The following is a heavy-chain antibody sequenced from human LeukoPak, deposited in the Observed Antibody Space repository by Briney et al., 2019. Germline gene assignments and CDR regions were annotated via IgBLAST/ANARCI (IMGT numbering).Heavy chain of an antibody. J-gene: IGHJ6*03. CDR2: ISSSSSYI. Sequence: GGSLRLSCAASGFTFSSYSMNWVRQAPGKGLEWVSSISSSSSYIYYADSVKGRFTISRDNAKNSLYLQMNSLRAEDTAVYYCARALGYCSSTSCWGVYYYYYMDVWAKGPRSPSP. CDR3: ARALGYCSSTSCWGVYYYYYMDV. D-gene: IGHD2-2*01. CDR1: GFTFSSYS. V-gene: IGHV3-21*01.